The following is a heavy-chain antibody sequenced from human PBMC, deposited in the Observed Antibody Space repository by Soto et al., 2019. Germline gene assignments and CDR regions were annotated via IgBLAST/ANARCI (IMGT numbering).Heavy chain of an antibody. CDR2: INAGNGNT. J-gene: IGHJ6*03. D-gene: IGHD4-4*01. V-gene: IGHV1-3*01. CDR3: ARDLTSNQRRKSGYYYYYMDV. Sequence: ASVKVSCKASGYTFTSYAMHWVRQAPGQRLEWMGWINAGNGNTKYSQKFQGRVTITRETSASTAYMELSSLRSEDTAVYYCARDLTSNQRRKSGYYYYYMDVWGKGTTVTVSS. CDR1: GYTFTSYA.